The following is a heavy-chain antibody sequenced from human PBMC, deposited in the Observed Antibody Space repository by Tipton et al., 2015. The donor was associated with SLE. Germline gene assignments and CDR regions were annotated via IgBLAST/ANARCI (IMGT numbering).Heavy chain of an antibody. J-gene: IGHJ4*01. V-gene: IGHV4-59*11. CDR2: IYYSGSA. D-gene: IGHD1-14*01. CDR3: ARLGITTDYYFDF. Sequence: TLSLTCTVSVCSTGSHYWSWIRQPPGKGLEWIGYIYYSGSANYNPSLKSRVTMSVDTSKNQFSLSLSSVTSADSAVYYCARLGITTDYYFDFWGHGTLVTVSS. CDR1: VCSTGSHY.